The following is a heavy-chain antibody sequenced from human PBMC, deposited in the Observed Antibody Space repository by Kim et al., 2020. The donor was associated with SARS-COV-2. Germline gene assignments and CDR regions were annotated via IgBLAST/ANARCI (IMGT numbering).Heavy chain of an antibody. CDR2: IYYSWST. V-gene: IGHV4-39*01. CDR1: GGSISSSSYY. J-gene: IGHJ4*01. CDR3: ATPGGKSSCWYDPWDY. Sequence: SETLSLTCTVSGGSISSSSYYWGWIRQPPGKGLEWIGSIYYSWSTYYNPSLKSRVTISVDTSKNQFSLKLSSVTAADTSVYYCATPGGKSSCWYDPWDY. D-gene: IGHD6-19*01.